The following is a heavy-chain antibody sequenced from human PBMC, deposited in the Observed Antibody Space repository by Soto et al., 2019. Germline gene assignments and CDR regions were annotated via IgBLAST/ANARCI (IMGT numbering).Heavy chain of an antibody. CDR2: ISGSGGST. D-gene: IGHD3-3*01. V-gene: IGHV3-23*01. CDR3: AKEGVVILNYYYYYGMDV. J-gene: IGHJ6*02. Sequence: PVGSLRLSCAASGFTFSSYAMSWVRQAPGKGLEWVSAISGSGGSTYYTDSVKGRFTISRDNSKNTLYLQMNSLRAEDTAVYYCAKEGVVILNYYYYYGMDVWGQGTTVTVSS. CDR1: GFTFSSYA.